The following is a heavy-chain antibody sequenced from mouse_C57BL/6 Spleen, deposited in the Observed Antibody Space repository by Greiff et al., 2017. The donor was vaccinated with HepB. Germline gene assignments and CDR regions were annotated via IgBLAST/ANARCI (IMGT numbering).Heavy chain of an antibody. V-gene: IGHV5-16*01. Sequence: DVQLVESEGGLVQPGSSMKLSCTASGFTFSDYYMAWVRQVPEKGLEWVANINYDGSSTYYLDSLKSRFIISRDNAKNILYLQMSSLKSEDTATYYCAREGTTVVAPFDYWGQGTTLTVSS. CDR2: INYDGSST. CDR1: GFTFSDYY. D-gene: IGHD1-1*01. CDR3: AREGTTVVAPFDY. J-gene: IGHJ2*01.